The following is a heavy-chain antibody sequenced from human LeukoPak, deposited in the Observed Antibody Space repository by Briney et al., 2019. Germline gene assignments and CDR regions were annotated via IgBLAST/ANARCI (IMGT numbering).Heavy chain of an antibody. V-gene: IGHV1-69*05. D-gene: IGHD2-2*01. J-gene: IGHJ5*02. Sequence: SVKFSCKASGGTFSSYAISWVRQAPGQGLEWMGGIIPSFGTANYAQKFQGRVTITTDESTSTAYMELSSLRSEDTAVYYCARDPITRKLAAISGWFDPWGQGTLVTVSS. CDR2: IIPSFGTA. CDR1: GGTFSSYA. CDR3: ARDPITRKLAAISGWFDP.